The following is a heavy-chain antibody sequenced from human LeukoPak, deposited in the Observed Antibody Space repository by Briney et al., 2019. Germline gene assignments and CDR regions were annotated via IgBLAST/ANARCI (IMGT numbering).Heavy chain of an antibody. CDR2: ISGNGGTI. CDR3: ARDASSYDVGGHYHFDY. J-gene: IGHJ4*02. CDR1: GFTFSSYE. Sequence: GGSLRLSCAASGFTFSSYEMSWVRQAPGKGLEWVSYISGNGGTIYYVDSVKGRFTMSRDNAKNSLFLQMNSLSAEDTAVYYCARDASSYDVGGHYHFDYWGQGTLVTVSS. D-gene: IGHD2-15*01. V-gene: IGHV3-48*03.